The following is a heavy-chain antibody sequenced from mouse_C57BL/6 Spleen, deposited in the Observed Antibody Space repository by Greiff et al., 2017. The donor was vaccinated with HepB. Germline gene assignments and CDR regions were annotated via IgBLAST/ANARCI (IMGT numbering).Heavy chain of an antibody. CDR3: ARPYSNYDRCAY. V-gene: IGHV1-50*01. CDR2: IDPSDSYT. D-gene: IGHD2-5*01. J-gene: IGHJ3*01. Sequence: QVQLQQPGAELVKPGASVKLSCKASGYTFTSYWMQWVKQRPGQGLEWIGEIDPSDSYTNYNQKFKGKATLTVDTSSSTAYMQLSSLTSEDSAVYYCARPYSNYDRCAYWGQGTLVTVSA. CDR1: GYTFTSYW.